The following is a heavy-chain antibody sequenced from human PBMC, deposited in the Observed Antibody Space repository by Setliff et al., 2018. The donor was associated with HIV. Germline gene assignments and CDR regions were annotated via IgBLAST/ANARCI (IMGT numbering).Heavy chain of an antibody. D-gene: IGHD3-3*01. CDR3: ARGGGFWSGQLDY. CDR2: INHSDATYSDTT. V-gene: IGHV4-34*01. J-gene: IGHJ4*02. Sequence: SETLSLTCAVYGGSFSAYYWSWIRQSPGKGLEWIGEINHSDATYSDTTNYNPSLKSRVSISIDTSKNQFSLKLHSVTAADTAVYYCARGGGFWSGQLDYWGQGTLVTVSS. CDR1: GGSFSAYY.